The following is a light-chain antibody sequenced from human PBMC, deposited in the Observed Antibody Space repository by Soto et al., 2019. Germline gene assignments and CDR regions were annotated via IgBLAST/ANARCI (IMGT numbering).Light chain of an antibody. CDR3: SSYASSSPFV. Sequence: QSVLTQPASVSGSPGQSITISCTGTGSDVGGYKYVSWYQQLPVKAPKLMIYDVSYRPSGVSDRFSGSKSGNTASLIISGLQAEDEADYYCSSYASSSPFVFGTGTKVTVL. CDR2: DVS. CDR1: GSDVGGYKY. J-gene: IGLJ1*01. V-gene: IGLV2-14*01.